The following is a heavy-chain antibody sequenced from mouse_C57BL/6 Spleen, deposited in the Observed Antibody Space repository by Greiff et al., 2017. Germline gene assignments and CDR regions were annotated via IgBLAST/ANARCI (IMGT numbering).Heavy chain of an antibody. Sequence: VKLQQPGAELVKPGASVKLSCKASGYTFTSYWMHWVKQRPGQGLEWIGMIHPNSGSTNYNEKFKSKATLTVDKSSSTAYMQLSSLTSEDSAVYYCARWFAWFAYWGQGTLVTVSA. D-gene: IGHD2-2*01. CDR1: GYTFTSYW. V-gene: IGHV1-64*01. CDR2: IHPNSGST. J-gene: IGHJ3*01. CDR3: ARWFAWFAY.